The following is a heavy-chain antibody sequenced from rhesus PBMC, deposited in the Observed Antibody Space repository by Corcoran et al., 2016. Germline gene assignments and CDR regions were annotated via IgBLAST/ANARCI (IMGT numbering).Heavy chain of an antibody. CDR2: IYGNRARI. D-gene: IGHD6-13*01. V-gene: IGHV4S9*01. CDR3: ARAGSSWSSYWYFDI. Sequence: QVQLQESGPGLVKPSETLSLTCAVSGGSISDYYYWNWIRQPPGKGLEWIGNIYGNRARIHYNPSLKSRFSISKDTSKTQFFLKMNSVTAADTAVYYCARAGSSWSSYWYFDIWGPGTPITISS. CDR1: GGSISDYYY. J-gene: IGHJ2*01.